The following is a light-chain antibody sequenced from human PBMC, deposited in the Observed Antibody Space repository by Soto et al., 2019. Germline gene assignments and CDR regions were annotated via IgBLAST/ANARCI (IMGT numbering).Light chain of an antibody. CDR2: TIS. V-gene: IGKV3-15*01. CDR1: ETVNSN. Sequence: EIVMKQSQATLSWSPGNTPTLSCRASETVNSNLAWYQQKPGQAPRLLIYTISIRATGVPARFSGSGSGTEFTLTISSLQSEDFGVYYCQQYNKWWTFGQGTNADI. J-gene: IGKJ1*01. CDR3: QQYNKWWT.